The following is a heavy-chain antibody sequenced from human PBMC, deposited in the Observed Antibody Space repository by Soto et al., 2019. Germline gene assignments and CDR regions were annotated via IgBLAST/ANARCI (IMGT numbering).Heavy chain of an antibody. Sequence: QVQLVQSGAEVKKPGSSVKVSCKASGGTFSSYAISWVRQAPGQGLEWMGGIIPIFGTANYAQKFQGRVTIPAAESTSTAYMGLGSLRSEDTAVYYCARVGDYGRGWFDPWGQGTLVTVSS. CDR2: IIPIFGTA. D-gene: IGHD4-17*01. CDR3: ARVGDYGRGWFDP. J-gene: IGHJ5*02. V-gene: IGHV1-69*12. CDR1: GGTFSSYA.